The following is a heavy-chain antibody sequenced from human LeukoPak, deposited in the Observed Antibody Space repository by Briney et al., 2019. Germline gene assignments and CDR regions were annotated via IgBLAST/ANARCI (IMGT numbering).Heavy chain of an antibody. Sequence: GASVRVSCKASGYTFTGYYMHWVRQAPGQGLEWMGWINPNSGGTNYAQKFQGWVTMTRDTSISIAYMELSRLRSDDTAVYYCARGSDYGGNSHLDYWGQGTLVTVSS. CDR3: ARGSDYGGNSHLDY. J-gene: IGHJ4*02. V-gene: IGHV1-2*04. D-gene: IGHD4-23*01. CDR1: GYTFTGYY. CDR2: INPNSGGT.